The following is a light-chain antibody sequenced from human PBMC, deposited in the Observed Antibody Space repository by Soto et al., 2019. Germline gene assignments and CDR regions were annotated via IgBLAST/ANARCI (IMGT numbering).Light chain of an antibody. Sequence: QPVLTQPPSVSEAPRQRVTISCSGSSSNIGNNAVNWYQQLPGKAPKLLIYYDDLLPSGVSDRFSGSKSGTSASLAISGLQSEDEADYYCAAWDDSLEGVVFGGGTKLTVL. CDR1: SSNIGNNA. CDR3: AAWDDSLEGVV. V-gene: IGLV1-36*01. J-gene: IGLJ2*01. CDR2: YDD.